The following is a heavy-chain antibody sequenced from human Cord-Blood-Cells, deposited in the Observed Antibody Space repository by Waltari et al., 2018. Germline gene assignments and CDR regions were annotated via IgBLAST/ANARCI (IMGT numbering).Heavy chain of an antibody. CDR3: ARGGGYDAFDI. CDR1: GGSLSSSRYY. Sequence: QLRLQESGPGLVKPSETLSLTCTVSGGSLSSSRYYWGWIRQPPGKGLEWIGSIYYSGSTYYNPSLKSRVTISVDTSKNQFSLKLSSVTAADTAVYYCARGGGYDAFDIWGQGTMVTVSS. V-gene: IGHV4-39*07. CDR2: IYYSGST. D-gene: IGHD3-22*01. J-gene: IGHJ3*02.